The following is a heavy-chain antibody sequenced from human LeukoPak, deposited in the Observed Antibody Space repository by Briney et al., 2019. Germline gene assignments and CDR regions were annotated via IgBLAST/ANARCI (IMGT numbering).Heavy chain of an antibody. Sequence: KASETLSLTCTVSGGSISSGGYYWSWIRQHPGKGLEWIGYIYYSGSTYYNPSLKSRVTISVDTSKNQFSLKLSSVTAADTAVYYCARETAFVDTATVTTPKIVDYWGQGTLVTVSS. CDR3: ARETAFVDTATVTTPKIVDY. CDR1: GGSISSGGYY. J-gene: IGHJ4*02. CDR2: IYYSGST. D-gene: IGHD5-18*01. V-gene: IGHV4-31*03.